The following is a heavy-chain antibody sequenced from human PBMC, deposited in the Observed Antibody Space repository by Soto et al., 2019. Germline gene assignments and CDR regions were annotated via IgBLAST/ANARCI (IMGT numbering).Heavy chain of an antibody. CDR3: ATVHNVSLFFDY. Sequence: VGSLRLSCAASGFTFNIYAMTWVRQAPGKGLEWVSTTGATGRTTYYSDAVKGRFTVSRDNSKNTLDLQMSNLRAEDTAVFYCATVHNVSLFFDYGGQGTLVTVPS. V-gene: IGHV3-23*01. CDR1: GFTFNIYA. J-gene: IGHJ4*02. CDR2: TGATGRTT. D-gene: IGHD1-20*01.